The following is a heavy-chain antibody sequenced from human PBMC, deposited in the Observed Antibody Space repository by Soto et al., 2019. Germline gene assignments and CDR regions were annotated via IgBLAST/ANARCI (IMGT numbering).Heavy chain of an antibody. CDR1: GFSLSTSGVG. CDR3: AHRLGYCSSTSCYKVGDNWFDP. J-gene: IGHJ5*02. D-gene: IGHD2-2*02. V-gene: IGHV2-5*01. Sequence: SGPTLVNPTQTLTLTCTFSGFSLSTSGVGVGWIRQPPGKALEWLALIYWNDDKRYSPSLKSRLTITKDTSKNQVVLTMTNMDPVDTATYYCAHRLGYCSSTSCYKVGDNWFDPWGQGTLVTVSS. CDR2: IYWNDDK.